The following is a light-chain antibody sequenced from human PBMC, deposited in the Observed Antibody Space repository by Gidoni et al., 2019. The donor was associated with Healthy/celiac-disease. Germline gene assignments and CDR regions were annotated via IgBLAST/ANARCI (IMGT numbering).Light chain of an antibody. J-gene: IGKJ5*01. V-gene: IGKV3-11*01. Sequence: EIVLTQSPATLSLSPVERATLSCRASQSVSSYLAWYQQKPGQAPRLLIYDASNRATGIPARFSGSGSGTDFTLTISSLEPEDFAVYYWQQRSNWVTFGQGTRLEIK. CDR2: DAS. CDR3: QQRSNWVT. CDR1: QSVSSY.